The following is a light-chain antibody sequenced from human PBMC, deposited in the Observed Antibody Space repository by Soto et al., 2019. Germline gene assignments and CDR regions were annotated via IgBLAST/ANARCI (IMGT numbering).Light chain of an antibody. CDR1: SSNIGAGYD. Sequence: QSVLTQPPSVSGAPGQRVTLSSTGSSSNIGAGYDVHWYQQRPGRAPKLLIYGNTHRPSGVPDRFSGSKSGTSASLAITGLQSEDEADYYCLSCDSRLSVVVGGGTKRTGL. V-gene: IGLV1-40*01. J-gene: IGLJ2*01. CDR3: LSCDSRLSVV. CDR2: GNT.